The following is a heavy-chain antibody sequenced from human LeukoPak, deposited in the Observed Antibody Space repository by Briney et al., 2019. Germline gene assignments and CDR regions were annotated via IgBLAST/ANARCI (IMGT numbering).Heavy chain of an antibody. CDR2: IHYSGST. Sequence: SETLSLTCTVSGGSISRSTYYWGWIRQPPGKGLEWIGSIHYSGSTNYNPSLKSRVTISVDTSKNQFSLKLSSVTAADTAVYYCARLRDYVDYWGQGTLVTVSS. CDR3: ARLRDYVDY. CDR1: GGSISRSTYY. V-gene: IGHV4-39*07. J-gene: IGHJ4*02.